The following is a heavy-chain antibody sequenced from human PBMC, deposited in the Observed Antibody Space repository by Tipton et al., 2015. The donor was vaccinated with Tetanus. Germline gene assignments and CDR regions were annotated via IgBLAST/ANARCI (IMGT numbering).Heavy chain of an antibody. D-gene: IGHD2-15*01. Sequence: LVKPTQTLSLTCTVSGGSISSGGYYWSWIRQRPGKGLEWIGDIYSSGSTYSNPSLKGRVTISIDTSKNQFSLRLNSVTAADTAVYYCAREADCSGGSCFSGDFDNWGQGTQVTVSS. CDR2: IYSSGST. CDR3: AREADCSGGSCFSGDFDN. V-gene: IGHV4-31*03. CDR1: GGSISSGGYY. J-gene: IGHJ4*02.